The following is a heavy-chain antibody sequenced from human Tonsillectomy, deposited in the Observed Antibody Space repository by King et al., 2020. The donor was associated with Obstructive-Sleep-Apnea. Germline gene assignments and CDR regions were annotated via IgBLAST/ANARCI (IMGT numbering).Heavy chain of an antibody. Sequence: QLQESGPGAVKPSETLSLTCTVSGGSIDTYYWSWIRQPPGKGLEWIGYIYYSGSTNYNPSLKSRVTMSVDTSKNQFSLKLRSLTAADTAVYYCARQNLRAAAGTGWYFDLWGRGTLITVSS. CDR2: IYYSGST. V-gene: IGHV4-59*08. CDR3: ARQNLRAAAGTGWYFDL. J-gene: IGHJ2*01. CDR1: GGSIDTYY. D-gene: IGHD6-13*01.